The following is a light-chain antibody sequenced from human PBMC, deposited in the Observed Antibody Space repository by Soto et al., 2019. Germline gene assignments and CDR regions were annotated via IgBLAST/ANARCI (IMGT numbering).Light chain of an antibody. CDR3: QQYGSSPNT. V-gene: IGKV3-20*01. J-gene: IGKJ5*01. CDR1: QGIGDT. CDR2: GAS. Sequence: EIVLTQSPATLSVSPGEGATLSCRASQGIGDTLAWYQHKPGQTPRLLIYGASSRATGIPDRFSGSGSGTGFTLTINRLEPEDFAVYYCQQYGSSPNTFGQGTRLEI.